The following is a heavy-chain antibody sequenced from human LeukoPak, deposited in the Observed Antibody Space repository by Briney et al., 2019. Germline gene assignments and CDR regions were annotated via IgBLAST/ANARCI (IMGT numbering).Heavy chain of an antibody. CDR3: ARDPHYDFWSGYGYYYYGMDV. CDR2: IKQDGSEK. CDR1: GFTFSSYW. Sequence: GGSLRLSCAASGFTFSSYWMSWVRQAPGKGLEWVANIKQDGSEKYYVDSVKGRFTISRDNAKNSPYLQMNSLRAEDTAVYYCARDPHYDFWSGYGYYYYGMDVWGQGTTVTVSS. V-gene: IGHV3-7*01. J-gene: IGHJ6*02. D-gene: IGHD3-3*01.